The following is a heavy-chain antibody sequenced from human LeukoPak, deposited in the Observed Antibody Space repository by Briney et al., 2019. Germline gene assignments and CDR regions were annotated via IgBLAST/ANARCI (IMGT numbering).Heavy chain of an antibody. CDR1: GFTFSTHW. CDR2: INSDGSST. CDR3: ATLEGSGWSDF. J-gene: IGHJ5*01. D-gene: IGHD6-19*01. Sequence: PGGSLRLSCIASGFTFSTHWMHWVRQAPGKGLVWVSRINSDGSSTNYADSVKGRFTISRDNAKNTLYLQMDSLRAEDTAVYYCATLEGSGWSDFWGQGTLVTVSS. V-gene: IGHV3-74*01.